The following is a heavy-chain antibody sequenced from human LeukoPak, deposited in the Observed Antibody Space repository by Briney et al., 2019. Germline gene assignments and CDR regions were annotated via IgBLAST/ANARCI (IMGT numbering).Heavy chain of an antibody. CDR1: GGCISSYY. CDR2: IYYSGST. J-gene: IGHJ4*02. CDR3: AREAIAAAGPFDY. D-gene: IGHD6-13*01. Sequence: SETLSLTCTVSGGCISSYYWSWIRQPPGKGLEWIRYIYYSGSTNYNPSLKSRVTISVDTSKNQFSLKLSSVTAADTAVYYCAREAIAAAGPFDYWGQGALVTVSS. V-gene: IGHV4-59*01.